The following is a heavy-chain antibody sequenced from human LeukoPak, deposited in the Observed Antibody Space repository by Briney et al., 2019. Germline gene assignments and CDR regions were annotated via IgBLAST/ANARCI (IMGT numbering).Heavy chain of an antibody. CDR1: GYAFINYW. J-gene: IGHJ4*02. D-gene: IGHD6-19*01. V-gene: IGHV5-51*01. Sequence: GESLQISFKGSGYAFINYWIGWVRRMPGKGLEWMAIIYPGDSETRYNPSFRGQVTISADKSISTAYLQWSSLKASDTAMYYCARRATSVAGNTFDYWGQGTRVTISS. CDR2: IYPGDSET. CDR3: ARRATSVAGNTFDY.